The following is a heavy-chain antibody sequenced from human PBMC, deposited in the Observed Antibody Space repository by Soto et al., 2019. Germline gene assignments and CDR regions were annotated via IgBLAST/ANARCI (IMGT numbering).Heavy chain of an antibody. Sequence: GASVKVSCKASGRTFSSYAISCVRQAPGQVLEWMGGIIPIFGTANYAQKFQGRVTITADESTSTAYMELSSLRSEDTAVYYCARDLKGGVVVAATNWFDPWGQGTLVTVSS. J-gene: IGHJ5*02. V-gene: IGHV1-69*13. CDR1: GRTFSSYA. D-gene: IGHD2-15*01. CDR2: IIPIFGTA. CDR3: ARDLKGGVVVAATNWFDP.